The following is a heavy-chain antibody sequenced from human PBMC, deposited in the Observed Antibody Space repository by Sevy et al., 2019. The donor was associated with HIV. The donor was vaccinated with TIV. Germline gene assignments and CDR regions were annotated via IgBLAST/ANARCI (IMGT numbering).Heavy chain of an antibody. CDR1: GGTFSSYA. CDR2: IIPIFGTA. Sequence: ASVKVSCKASGGTFSSYAISWVRQAPGQGLEWMGGIIPIFGTANYAQKFQGRVTITADESTSTAYMELSSLRSEDTAVYYCARDSRAGSGYYNWFDPWGQGTLVTVSS. D-gene: IGHD3-22*01. V-gene: IGHV1-69*13. CDR3: ARDSRAGSGYYNWFDP. J-gene: IGHJ5*02.